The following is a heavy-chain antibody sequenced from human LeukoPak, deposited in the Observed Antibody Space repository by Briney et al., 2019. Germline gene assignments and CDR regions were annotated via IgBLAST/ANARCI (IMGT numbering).Heavy chain of an antibody. V-gene: IGHV3-64D*06. CDR3: VKGGPYNWNDDDPFAY. J-gene: IGHJ4*02. Sequence: GGSLRLSCAASGFTFSSYAMHWVRQAPGKGLEYVSAISSNGGSTYYADSVKGRFTISRDNSKNTLYLQMTSLRAEDTAVYYCVKGGPYNWNDDDPFAYWGQGTLVTVSS. D-gene: IGHD1-1*01. CDR1: GFTFSSYA. CDR2: ISSNGGST.